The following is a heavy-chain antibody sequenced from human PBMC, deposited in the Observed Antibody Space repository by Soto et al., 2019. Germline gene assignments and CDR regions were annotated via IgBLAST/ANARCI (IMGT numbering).Heavy chain of an antibody. Sequence: ASVKVSCKASGYTFPRYDMNWVRQAHGKSPEWMGWFNPGNGNTKYSQRFQGRVTITRDTSASTADMELSSLTSEDTTVYYCARMGALTREEEGYYFDYWGQVTLATVSS. J-gene: IGHJ4*02. V-gene: IGHV1-3*01. CDR2: FNPGNGNT. CDR3: ARMGALTREEEGYYFDY. D-gene: IGHD3-9*01. CDR1: GYTFPRYD.